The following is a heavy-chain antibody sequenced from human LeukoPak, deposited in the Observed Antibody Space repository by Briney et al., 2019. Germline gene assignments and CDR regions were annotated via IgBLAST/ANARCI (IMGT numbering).Heavy chain of an antibody. CDR1: GFTFSSYW. J-gene: IGHJ4*02. V-gene: IGHV3-74*01. CDR2: INSDGSST. Sequence: PGGSLRLSCAASGFTFSSYWMHWVRQAPGKGLGWVSRINSDGSSTSYADSVKGRFTISRDNAKNTLYLQMNSLRAEDTAVYYCARGSLWGSFDYWGQGTLVTVSS. CDR3: ARGSLWGSFDY. D-gene: IGHD7-27*01.